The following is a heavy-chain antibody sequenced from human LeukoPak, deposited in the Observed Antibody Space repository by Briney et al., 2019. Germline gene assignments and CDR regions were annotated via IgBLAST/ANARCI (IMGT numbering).Heavy chain of an antibody. CDR3: ARTDGNSYGSVWFDP. D-gene: IGHD5-18*01. CDR2: IYYSGST. CDR1: GGSISSYY. V-gene: IGHV4-59*01. J-gene: IGHJ5*02. Sequence: PSETLSLTCTVSGGSISSYYWSWIRQPPGKGLEWIGYIYYSGSTYYNPSLKSRVTISVDTSKNQFSLKLSSVTAADTAVYYCARTDGNSYGSVWFDPWGQGTLVTVSS.